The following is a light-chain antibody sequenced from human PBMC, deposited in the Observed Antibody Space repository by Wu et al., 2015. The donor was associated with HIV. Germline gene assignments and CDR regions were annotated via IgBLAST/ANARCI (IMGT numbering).Light chain of an antibody. CDR3: QQYNNWPPGS. V-gene: IGKV3-15*01. J-gene: IGKJ2*04. CDR2: GAS. Sequence: EIMMTQSSATLSVSPGERATLSCRASQSVSSNLAWYQQKPGQAPRLLFYGASTRATGIPARFSGSGSGTEFTLTISSLQSEDFAVYYCQQYNNWPPGSFGQGTKVEIK. CDR1: QSVSSN.